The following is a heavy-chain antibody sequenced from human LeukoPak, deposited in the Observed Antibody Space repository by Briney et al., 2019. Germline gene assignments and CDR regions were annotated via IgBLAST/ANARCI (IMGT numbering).Heavy chain of an antibody. V-gene: IGHV3-21*01. CDR3: ATYSGPGAFDI. Sequence: PGGSLRLSCAASGFTFSTYTVNWVRQAPGKGLEWVLSITSSSNYIYYADSVKGRFTISRDNAKNSLYLQMNSLRAEDTAVYYCATYSGPGAFDIWGQGTMVTVSS. J-gene: IGHJ3*02. CDR1: GFTFSTYT. CDR2: ITSSSNYI. D-gene: IGHD1-26*01.